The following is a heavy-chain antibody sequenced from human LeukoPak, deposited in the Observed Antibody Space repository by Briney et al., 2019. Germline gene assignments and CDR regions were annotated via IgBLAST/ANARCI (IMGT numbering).Heavy chain of an antibody. Sequence: PGGSLRLSCAASGFTFSSYAMHWARQAPGKGLEWVAVIWYDGSNKYYADSVKGRFTISRDNSKNTLYLQMNSLRAEDTAVYYCARAVAGPFDYWGQGTLVTVSS. CDR1: GFTFSSYA. J-gene: IGHJ4*02. CDR2: IWYDGSNK. V-gene: IGHV3-33*08. CDR3: ARAVAGPFDY. D-gene: IGHD6-19*01.